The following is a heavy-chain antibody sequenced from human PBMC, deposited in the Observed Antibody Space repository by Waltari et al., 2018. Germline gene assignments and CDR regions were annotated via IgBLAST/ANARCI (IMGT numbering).Heavy chain of an antibody. J-gene: IGHJ4*02. CDR1: GFTFSSYS. V-gene: IGHV4-59*01. Sequence: VQLVESGGGLVQPGGSLRLSCAASGFTFSSYSMNWVRQAPGKGLEWIGYIYYSGSTNYNPSLKSRVTISVDTSKNQFSLKLSSVTAADTAVYYCATYDFWSGYSDYWGQGTLVTVSS. D-gene: IGHD3-3*01. CDR3: ATYDFWSGYSDY. CDR2: IYYSGST.